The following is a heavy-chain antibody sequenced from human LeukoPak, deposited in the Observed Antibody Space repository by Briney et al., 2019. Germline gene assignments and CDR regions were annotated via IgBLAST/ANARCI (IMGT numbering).Heavy chain of an antibody. Sequence: SETLSLTCAVSGGSISSGGYSWSWIRQPPGKGLEWIGYIYHSGSTYYNPSLKSRATISVDRSKNQFSLKLSSVTAADTAVYYCASTRGYSYGKHGPSDYWGQGTLVTVSS. CDR2: IYHSGST. V-gene: IGHV4-30-2*01. CDR1: GGSISSGGYS. D-gene: IGHD5-18*01. J-gene: IGHJ4*02. CDR3: ASTRGYSYGKHGPSDY.